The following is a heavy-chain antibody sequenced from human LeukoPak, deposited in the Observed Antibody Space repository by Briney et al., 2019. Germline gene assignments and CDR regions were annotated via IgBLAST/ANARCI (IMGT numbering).Heavy chain of an antibody. D-gene: IGHD5-24*01. Sequence: GGSLRLSCAASGFNFNDAAMTWVREAPGKGLEWVSFIASSGRNTYYTDSVRGRFTISRDNSKKTLSLQMNSLRVEDTAIYYCAKDIQLSAWGLGTMATVSS. V-gene: IGHV3-23*01. CDR3: AKDIQLSA. CDR2: IASSGRNT. CDR1: GFNFNDAA. J-gene: IGHJ3*01.